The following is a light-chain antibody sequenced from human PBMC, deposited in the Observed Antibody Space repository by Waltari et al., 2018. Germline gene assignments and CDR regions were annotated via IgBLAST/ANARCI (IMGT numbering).Light chain of an antibody. J-gene: IGLJ2*01. CDR1: GSDIGNYRY. V-gene: IGLV2-14*03. Sequence: QSALTQPASVSGSPGQSITISCTGTGSDIGNYRYVSWYQQPPGKVPTVVIFDVKNRPSGISNRFSGSKSGNTASLTISGLQPEDEAYYYCSSFTTNDTVLFGGGTKVTVL. CDR3: SSFTTNDTVL. CDR2: DVK.